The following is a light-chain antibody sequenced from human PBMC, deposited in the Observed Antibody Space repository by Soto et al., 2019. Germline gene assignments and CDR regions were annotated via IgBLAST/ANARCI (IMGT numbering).Light chain of an antibody. CDR2: DVS. CDR3: SAFTGTTYV. J-gene: IGLJ1*01. Sequence: QSALTQPASVSGSPGQSITISCTGTSSDVGGNKYVSWYQHYPGKAPKLMICDVSNRPSGFSNRFSGSKSGNTASLTISGLQAEDEADYCCSAFTGTTYVFGTGTKVTVL. V-gene: IGLV2-14*03. CDR1: SSDVGGNKY.